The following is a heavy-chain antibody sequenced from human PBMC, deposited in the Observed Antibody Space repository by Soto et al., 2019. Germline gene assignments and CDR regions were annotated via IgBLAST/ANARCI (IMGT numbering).Heavy chain of an antibody. D-gene: IGHD2-2*02. J-gene: IGHJ6*02. CDR1: GGSIDSGDYY. V-gene: IGHV4-30-4*01. CDR2: IYYSGST. CDR3: ARGNCSSTSCYTQDYYGMDV. Sequence: QVQLQESGPGLVKPSQTLSLTCTVSGGSIDSGDYYWSWIRQPPGKGLEWLGYIYYSGSTYYNPSLKSRATISVDTSKNQFSLKLSSVTAADTAVYYCARGNCSSTSCYTQDYYGMDVWGQGTTVTVSS.